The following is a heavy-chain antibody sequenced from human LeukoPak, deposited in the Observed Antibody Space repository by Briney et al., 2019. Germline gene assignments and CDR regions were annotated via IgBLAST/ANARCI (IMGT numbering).Heavy chain of an antibody. D-gene: IGHD3-22*01. CDR2: ISGSGGST. V-gene: IGHV3-23*01. CDR1: GFTFSSYA. J-gene: IGHJ4*02. CDR3: AKRGYYYDSSGYYYFDY. Sequence: PGGSLRVSCAASGFTFSSYAMSWVRQAPGKGLEWVSAISGSGGSTYYADSVKGRFTISRDNSKNTLYLQMNSLRAEDTAVYYCAKRGYYYDSSGYYYFDYWGQGTLVTVSS.